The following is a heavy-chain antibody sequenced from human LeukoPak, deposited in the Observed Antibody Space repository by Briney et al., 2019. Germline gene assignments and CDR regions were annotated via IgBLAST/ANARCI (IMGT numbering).Heavy chain of an antibody. J-gene: IGHJ4*02. CDR3: ARDMVSVYRSPSVSDGYNFGY. V-gene: IGHV1-2*02. D-gene: IGHD5-24*01. Sequence: ASVKVSCKASGYTFTGYYMHWVRQAPGQGLGWMGWINPNSGGTNYAQKFQGRVTMTRDTSISTAYMELSRLRSDDTAVYYCARDMVSVYRSPSVSDGYNFGYWGQGTLVTVSS. CDR1: GYTFTGYY. CDR2: INPNSGGT.